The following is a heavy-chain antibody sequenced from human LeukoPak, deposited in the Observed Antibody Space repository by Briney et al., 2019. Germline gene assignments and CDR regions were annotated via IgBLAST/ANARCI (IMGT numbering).Heavy chain of an antibody. D-gene: IGHD3-22*01. V-gene: IGHV3-30*02. J-gene: IGHJ6*03. Sequence: GGSLRLSCAASGFIFSSFGMHWVRQGPGKGLEWVAFIRCDESNKYYADSVKGRFTISRDNSKNTVYLQMNSLRGEDTAVYFCARQMIEGRHYYSMDVWGKGTSVTVSS. CDR2: IRCDESNK. CDR1: GFIFSSFG. CDR3: ARQMIEGRHYYSMDV.